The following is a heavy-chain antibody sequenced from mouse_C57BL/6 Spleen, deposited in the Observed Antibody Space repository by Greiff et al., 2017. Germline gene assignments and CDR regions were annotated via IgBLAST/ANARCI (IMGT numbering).Heavy chain of an antibody. CDR1: GYTFTSYW. Sequence: QVQLQQPGAELVRPGSSVTLSCKASGYTFTSYWMHWVKQRPIQGLEWIGNIDPSDSETHYNQKFKDKATLTVDKSSSTAYMQLSSLTSVDSAVYYCARVYYDYDGSGCAYGGQGTLVTVSA. CDR3: ARVYYDYDGSGCAY. D-gene: IGHD2-4*01. J-gene: IGHJ3*01. V-gene: IGHV1-52*01. CDR2: IDPSDSET.